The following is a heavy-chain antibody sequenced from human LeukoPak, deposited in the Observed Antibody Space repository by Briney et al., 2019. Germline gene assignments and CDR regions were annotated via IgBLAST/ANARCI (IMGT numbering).Heavy chain of an antibody. CDR3: ARDPYSGSYGNYYYYYMDV. CDR2: INWNGGST. V-gene: IGHV3-20*04. Sequence: GGSLRLSCAASGFTFDDYGMSWVRQAPGKGLEWVSGINWNGGSTGYADSVKGRFTISRDNAKNSLYLQMNSLRAEDTAVYYCARDPYSGSYGNYYYYYMDVWGKGTTVTISS. D-gene: IGHD1-26*01. CDR1: GFTFDDYG. J-gene: IGHJ6*03.